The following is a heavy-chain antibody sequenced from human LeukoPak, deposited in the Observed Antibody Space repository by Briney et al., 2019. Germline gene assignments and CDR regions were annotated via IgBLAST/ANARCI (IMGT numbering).Heavy chain of an antibody. J-gene: IGHJ1*01. V-gene: IGHV1-2*02. CDR3: AREFQVGATVLLWYFQH. Sequence: ASVKVSCKASGYTFTGYYMHWVRQAPGQGLEWMGWINPNSGGTNYAQKFQGRVTMTRDTSISTAYMELSRLRSDDTAVYYCAREFQVGATVLLWYFQHWGQGTLVTVSS. D-gene: IGHD1-26*01. CDR2: INPNSGGT. CDR1: GYTFTGYY.